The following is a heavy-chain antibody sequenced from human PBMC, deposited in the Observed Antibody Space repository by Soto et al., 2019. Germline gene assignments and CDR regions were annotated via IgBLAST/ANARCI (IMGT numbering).Heavy chain of an antibody. CDR2: ISAYSGST. CDR3: ARDFTKSTSWPYYFDY. CDR1: GYTFTTYG. D-gene: IGHD2-2*01. J-gene: IGHJ4*02. Sequence: ASVKFSCKASGYTFTTYGISWVRQAPGQGLEWMGWISAYSGSTKFAQKFQGRVTMTTDTSTTTAYMDLRSLTSDDTAVYYCARDFTKSTSWPYYFDYWGKGSLVTVSS. V-gene: IGHV1-18*01.